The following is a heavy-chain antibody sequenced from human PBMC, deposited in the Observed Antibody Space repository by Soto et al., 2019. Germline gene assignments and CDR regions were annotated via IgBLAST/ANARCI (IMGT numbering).Heavy chain of an antibody. V-gene: IGHV3-30*18. J-gene: IGHJ4*02. D-gene: IGHD5-18*01. CDR3: AKSAGIQLWLPPFDY. CDR2: ISYDGSNK. CDR1: GFTFSSYG. Sequence: GGSLRLSCAASGFTFSSYGMHWVRQAPGKGLEWVAVISYDGSNKYYAGSVKGRFTISRDNSKNTLYLQMNSLRAEDTAVYYCAKSAGIQLWLPPFDYWGQGTLVTVSS.